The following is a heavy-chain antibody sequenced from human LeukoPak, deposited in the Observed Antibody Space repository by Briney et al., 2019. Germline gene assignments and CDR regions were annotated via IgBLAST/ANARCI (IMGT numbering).Heavy chain of an antibody. D-gene: IGHD6-19*01. J-gene: IGHJ4*02. Sequence: SETLSLTCIVSGVSISSGTYYWRWIRQPPGKRLDWIGGIYYSGSTDYNPSLKKRATISLDTSMHQASRKLSSVTAADTAVYYCARHDLGEYRSVWYYFDYWGQGTLVTVSS. CDR1: GVSISSGTYY. CDR3: ARHDLGEYRSVWYYFDY. V-gene: IGHV4-39*01. CDR2: IYYSGST.